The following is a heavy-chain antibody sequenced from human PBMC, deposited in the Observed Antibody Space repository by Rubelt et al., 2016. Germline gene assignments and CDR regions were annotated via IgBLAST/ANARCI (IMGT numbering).Heavy chain of an antibody. CDR1: GGSVSSSSYY. CDR2: IYYSGST. Sequence: QLQLQESGPGLVKPSETLSLNCTVSGGSVSSSSYYWGWVRQPPGKGLEWIGSIYYSGSTYYNPSLKSRVTISVDTSKNKLSRKRGPWTAAGTAVYYCARRFCSNTGCFTVDYWGPGNLVTVS. CDR3: ARRFCSNTGCFTVDY. D-gene: IGHD2-8*02. J-gene: IGHJ4*02. V-gene: IGHV4-39*07.